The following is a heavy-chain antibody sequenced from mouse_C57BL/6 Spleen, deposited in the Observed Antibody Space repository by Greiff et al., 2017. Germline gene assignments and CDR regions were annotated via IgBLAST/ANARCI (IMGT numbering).Heavy chain of an antibody. V-gene: IGHV5-17*01. CDR1: GFTFSDYG. Sequence: EVKVVESGGGLVKPGGSLKLSCAASGFTFSDYGMHWVRQAPEKGLEWVAYISSGSSTIYYADTVKGRFTISRDNAKNTLFLQMTSLRSEDTAMYYCARPRPFYAMDYWGQGTSVTVSS. CDR2: ISSGSSTI. J-gene: IGHJ4*01. CDR3: ARPRPFYAMDY.